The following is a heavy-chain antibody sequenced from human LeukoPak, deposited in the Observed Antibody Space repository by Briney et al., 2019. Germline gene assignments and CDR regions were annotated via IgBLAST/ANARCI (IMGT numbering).Heavy chain of an antibody. J-gene: IGHJ5*02. CDR3: ARDPVPAAMPDWFDP. D-gene: IGHD2-2*01. CDR2: INTNTGNP. Sequence: ASVKVSCKASGYTFTSYAMNWVRQAPGQGLEWMGWINTNTGNPTYAQGFTGRFVFSLDTSVSTAYLQISSLKAEDTAVYYCARDPVPAAMPDWFDPWGQGTLVTVSS. V-gene: IGHV7-4-1*02. CDR1: GYTFTSYA.